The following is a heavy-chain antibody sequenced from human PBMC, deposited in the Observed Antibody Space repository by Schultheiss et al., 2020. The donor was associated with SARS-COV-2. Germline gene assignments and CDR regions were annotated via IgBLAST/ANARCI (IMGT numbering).Heavy chain of an antibody. Sequence: ASVKVSCKASGGTFSSYAMHWVRQAPGQGLEWMGWINPNSGGTNYAQKFQGRVTMTRDTSISSAYMELIRLRSDDTAVYYCAREGSSAYFDYWGQGTLVTVSS. CDR2: INPNSGGT. CDR1: GGTFSSYA. V-gene: IGHV1-2*02. D-gene: IGHD6-6*01. J-gene: IGHJ4*02. CDR3: AREGSSAYFDY.